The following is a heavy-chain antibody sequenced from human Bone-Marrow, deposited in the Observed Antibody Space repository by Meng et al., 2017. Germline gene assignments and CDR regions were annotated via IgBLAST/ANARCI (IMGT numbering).Heavy chain of an antibody. CDR1: GGSFSDYY. CDR3: ARGPTTMAHDFDY. CDR2: INHSGST. Sequence: QVQLTRGGAGLLMPSETLSLSCVGAGGSFSDYYWSWIRQPPGKGLEWIGEINHSGSTNYNPSLESRATISVDTSQNNLSLKLSSVTAADSAVYYCARGPTTMAHDFDYWGQGTLVTVSS. V-gene: IGHV4-34*01. D-gene: IGHD4-11*01. J-gene: IGHJ4*02.